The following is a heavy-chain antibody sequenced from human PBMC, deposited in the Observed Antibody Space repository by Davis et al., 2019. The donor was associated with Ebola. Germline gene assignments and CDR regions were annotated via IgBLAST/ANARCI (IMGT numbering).Heavy chain of an antibody. CDR3: ARSMYYYDSSGMDYYGMDV. J-gene: IGHJ6*02. Sequence: MPSETLSLTCTVSGGSISSYYWSWIRQPPGKGLEWIGYIYYSGSTNYNPSLKSRVTISVDTSKNQFSLKLGSVTAADTAVYYCARSMYYYDSSGMDYYGMDVWGQGTTVTVSS. D-gene: IGHD3-22*01. V-gene: IGHV4-59*08. CDR1: GGSISSYY. CDR2: IYYSGST.